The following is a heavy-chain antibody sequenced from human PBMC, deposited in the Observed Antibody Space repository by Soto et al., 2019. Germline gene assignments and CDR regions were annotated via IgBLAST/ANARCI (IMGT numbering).Heavy chain of an antibody. D-gene: IGHD3-22*01. CDR2: INYSGST. Sequence: SETLSLTCAVYGGAFRGYCWSWIRQPPGKGLEWIGEINYSGSTKYNPSLKSRVTISVDTSKNQLSLKLSSVTAADTAVYYCARAPYYYDSSGYYSCGQGTLVTVSA. CDR3: ARAPYYYDSSGYYS. CDR1: GGAFRGYC. V-gene: IGHV4-34*01. J-gene: IGHJ4*02.